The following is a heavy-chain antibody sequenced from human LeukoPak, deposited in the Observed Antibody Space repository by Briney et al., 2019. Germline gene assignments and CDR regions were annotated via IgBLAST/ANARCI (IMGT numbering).Heavy chain of an antibody. CDR3: ARGARITIFEGWFDP. J-gene: IGHJ5*02. D-gene: IGHD3-3*01. Sequence: SETLSLTCTVSGGSISSSSHYWGWIRQPRGKGVEWIGYIYDRATPSYNPSLKSPVTISVDTSKNHFSLNVISVTAADTAVYYCARGARITIFEGWFDPWGQGTRVTVSS. CDR2: IYDRATP. CDR1: GGSISSSSHY. V-gene: IGHV4-61*05.